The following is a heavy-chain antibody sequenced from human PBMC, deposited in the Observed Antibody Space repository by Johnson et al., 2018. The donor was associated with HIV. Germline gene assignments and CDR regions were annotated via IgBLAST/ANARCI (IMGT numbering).Heavy chain of an antibody. CDR1: GFTFSNAW. V-gene: IGHV3-15*01. J-gene: IGHJ3*02. Sequence: EVQLVESGGGLIQPGGSLRLSCAASGFTFSNAWMTWVRQAPGKGLEWVGRIKSKNDGGTTDYAAPVNGRFTISRDDSNNTLYLQMNSLKTEDTAVYYCTRQADIWGQGTMVTVSS. CDR2: IKSKNDGGTT. CDR3: TRQADI.